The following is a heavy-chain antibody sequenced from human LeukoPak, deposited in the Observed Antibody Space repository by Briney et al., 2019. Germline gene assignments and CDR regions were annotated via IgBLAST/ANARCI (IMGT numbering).Heavy chain of an antibody. CDR3: ARDRYYYDSSGYPLDY. CDR1: GDSISRNTIH. CDR2: VSNSGST. Sequence: SETLSLTCIFSGDSISRNTIHWGWIRQAPGKGLEWIGTVSNSGSTNYNPSLKSRVSIAVDTSKHQFSLRLTSVTAADTAVYYCARDRYYYDSSGYPLDYWGQGTLVTVSS. V-gene: IGHV4-39*07. D-gene: IGHD3-22*01. J-gene: IGHJ4*02.